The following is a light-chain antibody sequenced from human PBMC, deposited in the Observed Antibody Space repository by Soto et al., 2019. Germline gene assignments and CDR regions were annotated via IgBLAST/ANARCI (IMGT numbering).Light chain of an antibody. Sequence: QSALTQPASVSGSPGQSITISCTGTSSDIGGYNYVSWYQQHPGKAPKLMIYDVSDRPSGVSNRFSGSKSGKTASLTISGLQAEDEADYYCASYASSNTVLFRGRAKLTGL. CDR1: SSDIGGYNY. CDR3: ASYASSNTVL. J-gene: IGLJ2*01. CDR2: DVS. V-gene: IGLV2-14*03.